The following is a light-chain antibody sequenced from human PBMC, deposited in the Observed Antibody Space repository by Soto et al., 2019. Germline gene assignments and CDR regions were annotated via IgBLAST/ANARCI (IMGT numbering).Light chain of an antibody. CDR1: QSISSRY. CDR2: GAS. CDR3: QQFRSSPPAFT. Sequence: ESMLTQSPGTLSLSPGERATLSCRASQSISSRYLTWYQHKPGQAPRLLIYGASIRATGIPDRFSGSGSGTDFTLTISRLEPEAFAVYYCQQFRSSPPAFTFGQGTKLEI. V-gene: IGKV3-20*01. J-gene: IGKJ2*01.